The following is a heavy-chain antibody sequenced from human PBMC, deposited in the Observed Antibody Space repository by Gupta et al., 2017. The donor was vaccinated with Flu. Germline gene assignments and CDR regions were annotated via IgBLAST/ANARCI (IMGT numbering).Heavy chain of an antibody. V-gene: IGHV1-2*04. CDR3: ARGLGRFDY. CDR1: GYTFTGYY. CDR2: ISPSSGGT. Sequence: QVQLVQSGAEVKKPGASVKVSCKASGYTFTGYYLHWVRQAPGQGLEWMGWISPSSGGTHYAQKFEDWVTMSRDTSISTAYMELSRLKSDDTAMYFCARGLGRFDYWGQGTLVTVSS. D-gene: IGHD7-27*01. J-gene: IGHJ4*02.